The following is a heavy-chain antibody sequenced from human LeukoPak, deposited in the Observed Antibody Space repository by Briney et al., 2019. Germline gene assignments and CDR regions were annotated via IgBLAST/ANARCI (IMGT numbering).Heavy chain of an antibody. V-gene: IGHV4-30-4*01. CDR2: IHYSGIT. J-gene: IGHJ6*02. CDR1: GGSISSGDHY. CDR3: ARVVLSCSSTSCYTYYYYGMDV. Sequence: SETLSLTCAVSGGSISSGDHYCSSIRQPPGKGLELVGYIHYSGITYYNPSLQSRVTISVDTCKNKFSLKRSSVTAAATAVYYCARVVLSCSSTSCYTYYYYGMDVWGQGTTVTVSS. D-gene: IGHD2-2*02.